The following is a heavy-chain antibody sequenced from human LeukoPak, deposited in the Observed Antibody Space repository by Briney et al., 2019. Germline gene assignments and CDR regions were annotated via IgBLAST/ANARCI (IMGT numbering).Heavy chain of an antibody. CDR2: IYYSGST. Sequence: SEILSLTCTVSGGSISSSSYYWGWIRQPPGKGLEWIGSIYYSGSTYYNPSLKSRVTISVDTSKNQFSLKLSSVTAADTAVYYCARAPHDYGDYGGGNYMDVWGKGTTVTISS. V-gene: IGHV4-39*01. J-gene: IGHJ6*03. D-gene: IGHD4-17*01. CDR3: ARAPHDYGDYGGGNYMDV. CDR1: GGSISSSSYY.